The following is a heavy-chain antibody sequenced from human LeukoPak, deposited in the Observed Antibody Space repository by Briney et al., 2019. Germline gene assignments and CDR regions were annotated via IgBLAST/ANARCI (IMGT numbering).Heavy chain of an antibody. Sequence: SETLSLTCAVYGGSFSGYYWSWIRQPPGKGLEWIGEINYSGSTNYNPSLKSRVTISVDTSKNQFSLKLSSVTAADTAVYYCARGARTYYYDSSGYYNGLDYWGQGTLVTVSS. CDR1: GGSFSGYY. J-gene: IGHJ4*02. D-gene: IGHD3-22*01. CDR2: INYSGST. CDR3: ARGARTYYYDSSGYYNGLDY. V-gene: IGHV4-34*01.